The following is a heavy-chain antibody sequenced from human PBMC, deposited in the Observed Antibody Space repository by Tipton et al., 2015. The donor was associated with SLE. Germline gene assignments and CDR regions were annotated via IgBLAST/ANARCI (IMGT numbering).Heavy chain of an antibody. CDR1: GGSISDSKYY. D-gene: IGHD6-13*01. J-gene: IGHJ4*02. CDR2: IYSRGNK. Sequence: TLSLTCTVSGGSISDSKYYWGWIRQPPGKGLEWIGSIYSRGNKFYNPSLMSRVTILLDTSKNQFSLSLSSVTAADTAVYYCALSMTAASGPFDYWGQGILVTVS. CDR3: ALSMTAASGPFDY. V-gene: IGHV4-39*07.